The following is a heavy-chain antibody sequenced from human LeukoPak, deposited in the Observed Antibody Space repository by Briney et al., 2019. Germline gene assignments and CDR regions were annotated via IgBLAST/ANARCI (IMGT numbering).Heavy chain of an antibody. V-gene: IGHV3-48*03. D-gene: IGHD3-22*01. CDR1: GLTFSSYE. Sequence: GGSLRLSCAASGLTFSSYEMNWVRQAPGKGLEWVSYISSSGSTIYYADSVKGRFTISRDNAKNSLYLQMNSLRAEDTAVYYCARDLNYYDSSGYGLDYWGQGTLVAVSS. CDR2: ISSSGSTI. J-gene: IGHJ4*02. CDR3: ARDLNYYDSSGYGLDY.